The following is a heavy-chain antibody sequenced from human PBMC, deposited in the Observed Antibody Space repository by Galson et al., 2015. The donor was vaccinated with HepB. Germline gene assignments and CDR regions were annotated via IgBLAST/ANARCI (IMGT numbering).Heavy chain of an antibody. Sequence: SLRLSCAASGFTFSSFTMSWVRQTPGKGLQWVSYISPNGATIYYTDSVKGRFTVARDNAKNTVSLQMTSLRDEDAGVYYCATTEFGNGAYWTFEMWGQGTLVIVSS. D-gene: IGHD4/OR15-4a*01. CDR2: ISPNGATI. V-gene: IGHV3-11*04. J-gene: IGHJ4*03. CDR1: GFTFSSFT. CDR3: ATTEFGNGAYWTFEM.